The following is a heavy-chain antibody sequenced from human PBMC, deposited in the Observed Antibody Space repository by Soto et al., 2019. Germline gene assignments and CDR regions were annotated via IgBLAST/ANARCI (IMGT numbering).Heavy chain of an antibody. V-gene: IGHV1-69*06. CDR2: TGSGTGPG. D-gene: IGHD3-10*01. CDR1: GGSLSTNP. CDR3: ARRDSVGFYRFFDS. Sequence: SVKVSCKASGGSLSTNPISWVRQAPGQGLEWMGGTGSGTGPGNHAQKFQGRLTVTADKSTSTVYMELTNLSSEDTAVYYCARRDSVGFYRFFDSWGQGTLVTVSS. J-gene: IGHJ4*02.